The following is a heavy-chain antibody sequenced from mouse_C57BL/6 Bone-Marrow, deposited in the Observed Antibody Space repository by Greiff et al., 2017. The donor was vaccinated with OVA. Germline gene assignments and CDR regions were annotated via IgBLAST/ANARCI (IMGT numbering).Heavy chain of an antibody. CDR2: ISDGGSYT. D-gene: IGHD1-1*01. CDR3: ARDYYYGRGYFDV. J-gene: IGHJ1*03. V-gene: IGHV5-4*01. Sequence: EVKVVESGGGLVKPGGSLKLSCAASGFTFSSYAMSWVRQTPEKRLEWVATISDGGSYTYYPDNVKGRFTISRDNAKNNLYLQMSHLKSEDTAMYYCARDYYYGRGYFDVWGTGTTVTVSS. CDR1: GFTFSSYA.